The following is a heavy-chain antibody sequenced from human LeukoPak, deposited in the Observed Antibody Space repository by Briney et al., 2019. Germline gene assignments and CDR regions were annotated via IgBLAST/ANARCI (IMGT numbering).Heavy chain of an antibody. CDR1: GFTFSSYA. J-gene: IGHJ4*02. V-gene: IGHV3-23*01. CDR2: ISPSGGST. Sequence: GGSLRLSCAASGFTFSSYAMNWVRQAPGKGLERIASISPSGGSTYYADSVKGRFTISRDNSKNTLYLRMNSLRAEDTAIYYCAKKIGGYYSFDYWSQGTLVTVSS. D-gene: IGHD5-12*01. CDR3: AKKIGGYYSFDY.